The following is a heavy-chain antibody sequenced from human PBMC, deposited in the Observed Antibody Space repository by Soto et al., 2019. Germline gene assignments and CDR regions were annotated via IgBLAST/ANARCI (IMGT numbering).Heavy chain of an antibody. Sequence: QVQLQEWGAGLLKPSETLSLTCAVYGGSFSDYYWSWVRQPPGKGLEWIGEVNHSGNTNYNPSLKSRVTISVDTSKNQFSLKLSSVTAADTAVYYCARGLALITFGAIIVRGAHFDYWGQGTLVTVSS. CDR3: ARGLALITFGAIIVRGAHFDY. CDR2: VNHSGNT. J-gene: IGHJ4*02. V-gene: IGHV4-34*01. CDR1: GGSFSDYY. D-gene: IGHD3-16*02.